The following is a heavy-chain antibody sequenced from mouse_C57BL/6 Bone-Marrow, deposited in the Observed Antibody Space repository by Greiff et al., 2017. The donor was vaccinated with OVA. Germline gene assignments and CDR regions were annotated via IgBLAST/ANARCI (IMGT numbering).Heavy chain of an antibody. CDR3: ARRGDYDGYAMDY. V-gene: IGHV1-59*01. CDR2: IDPSDSYT. J-gene: IGHJ4*01. D-gene: IGHD2-4*01. CDR1: GYTFTSYW. Sequence: QVQLQQPGAELVRPGTSVKLSCKASGYTFTSYWMHWVKQRPGQGLEWIGVIDPSDSYTNYNQKFKGKATLTVDTSSSTAYMQLSSLTSEDSAVYYCARRGDYDGYAMDYWGQGTSVTVSS.